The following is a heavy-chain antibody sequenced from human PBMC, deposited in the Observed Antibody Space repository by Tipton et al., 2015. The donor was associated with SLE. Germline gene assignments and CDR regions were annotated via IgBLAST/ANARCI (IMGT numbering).Heavy chain of an antibody. CDR2: INHSGST. CDR3: ARTDRSGWYGIDY. J-gene: IGHJ4*02. V-gene: IGHV4-34*01. CDR1: GGSFSGFY. D-gene: IGHD6-19*01. Sequence: TLSLTCAVYGGSFSGFYWNWIRQPPGKGLEWIGEINHSGSTNYNPSLKSRVTISVDTSKKQFSLKLTSVTAADTALYYCARTDRSGWYGIDYWGQGTLVTVSS.